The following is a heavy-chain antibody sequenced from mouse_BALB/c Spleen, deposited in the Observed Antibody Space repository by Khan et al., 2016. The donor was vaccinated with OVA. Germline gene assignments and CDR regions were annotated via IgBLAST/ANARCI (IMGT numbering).Heavy chain of an antibody. CDR2: INPSNGYT. D-gene: IGHD2-14*01. CDR1: GYTFTTYT. J-gene: IGHJ3*01. Sequence: QVQLKQSGAELARPGASVKMSCKASGYTFTTYTMHWVKQRPGQGLEWIGYINPSNGYTNYNQKFKDKSTLTADKSSSTAYMQLSSLTSDYSAVYYCAREGAYYRSDGWFSYWGQGTLGTVSA. CDR3: AREGAYYRSDGWFSY. V-gene: IGHV1-4*01.